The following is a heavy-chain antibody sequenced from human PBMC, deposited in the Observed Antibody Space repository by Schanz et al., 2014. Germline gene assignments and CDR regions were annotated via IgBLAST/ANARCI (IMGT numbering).Heavy chain of an antibody. J-gene: IGHJ4*02. CDR1: GFTFSSNS. CDR2: ISYDGSKK. V-gene: IGHV3-30*03. CDR3: ARDHTTESYYSAGPPIDY. D-gene: IGHD1-26*01. Sequence: VQLVESGGGLVQPGGSLRLSCAASGFTFSSNSMNWVRQAPGKGLEWVGVISYDGSKKSYADSVKGRFTISRDNSKNTLYLQMNSLRPEDTAVYYCARDHTTESYYSAGPPIDYWGQGTLLTVSS.